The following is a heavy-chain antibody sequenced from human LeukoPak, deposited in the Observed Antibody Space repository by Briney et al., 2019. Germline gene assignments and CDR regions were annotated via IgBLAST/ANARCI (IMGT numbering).Heavy chain of an antibody. CDR1: GFTFSSYW. D-gene: IGHD2-15*01. CDR2: IYSGGST. Sequence: GGSLRLSCAASGFTFSSYWMSWVRQAPGKGLEWVSVIYSGGSTYYADSVKGRFTISRDNSKNTLYLQMNSLRADDTAVYYCAKDREREWWDWDYWGQGTLVTVSS. J-gene: IGHJ4*02. CDR3: AKDREREWWDWDY. V-gene: IGHV3-53*01.